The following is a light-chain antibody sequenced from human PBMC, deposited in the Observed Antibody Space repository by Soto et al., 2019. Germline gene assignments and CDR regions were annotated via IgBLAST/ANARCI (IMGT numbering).Light chain of an antibody. J-gene: IGLJ1*01. Sequence: QSVLTQPVSVSGSPGQSITITCTGSTSDIGSYNYVSWYLQDPGKAPKLIIYDVSYRPSGVSNRFFGSKSGNTASLTISALQAEDEADYYCSSYKSSSTYVFGTGTKVTVL. CDR1: TSDIGSYNY. CDR3: SSYKSSSTYV. CDR2: DVS. V-gene: IGLV2-14*01.